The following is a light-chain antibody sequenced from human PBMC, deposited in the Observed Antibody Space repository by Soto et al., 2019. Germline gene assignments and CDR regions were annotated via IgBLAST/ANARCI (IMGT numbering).Light chain of an antibody. Sequence: QSVLTQPPSVSGSPGQSVTISCTGTSSDVGSYNRVAWYQQPPGTAPKLMIYEVSNRPSGVPDRFSGSKSGNTASLTISGLEAEDEADYYCNSYTSSDTYVFGTGPKVTVL. V-gene: IGLV2-18*02. CDR3: NSYTSSDTYV. CDR1: SSDVGSYNR. CDR2: EVS. J-gene: IGLJ1*01.